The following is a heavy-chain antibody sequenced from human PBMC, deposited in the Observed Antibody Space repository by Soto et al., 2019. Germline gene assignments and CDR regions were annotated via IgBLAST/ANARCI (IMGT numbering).Heavy chain of an antibody. CDR2: VRGNGDPP. D-gene: IGHD5-12*01. CDR1: GFTFSSYA. CDR3: VKSRGGNNFDFFD. J-gene: IGHJ4*02. Sequence: LRLSCSASGFTFSSYAMHWVRQAPGKGLEYVSGVRGNGDPPFYADSVKGRFTISRDNSKNTLYLQMSGLSADDTAVYYCVKSRGGNNFDFFDWGQGALVTVST. V-gene: IGHV3-64D*06.